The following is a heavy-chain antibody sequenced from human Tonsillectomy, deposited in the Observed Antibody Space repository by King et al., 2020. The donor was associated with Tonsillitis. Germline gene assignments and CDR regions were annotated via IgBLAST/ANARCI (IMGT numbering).Heavy chain of an antibody. V-gene: IGHV3-74*01. CDR1: GFTFSSYW. J-gene: IGHJ4*02. CDR2: INSDGSIT. D-gene: IGHD1-26*01. Sequence: VQLVESGGGLVQPGGSLRLSCAASGFTFSSYWMHWVRQAPGKGLVWVSRINSDGSITSYADSVKGRFTISRDNDKNTLYLQMNSLRAEDTAVYYCEREGGQIVGYTPGFDYWGQGTLVTVSS. CDR3: EREGGQIVGYTPGFDY.